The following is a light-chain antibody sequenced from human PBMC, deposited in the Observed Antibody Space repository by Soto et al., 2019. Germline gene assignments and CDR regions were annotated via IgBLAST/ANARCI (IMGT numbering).Light chain of an antibody. Sequence: DIQMTQSPSSVSASVGDRVTITCRASQDISNWLAWYQQKPGKAPNLLIYAASSLQSGVPSRFSGSGSGTYFSLTSSSVQPEDSATYYCQRANSFPLTFGGGTKVEI. CDR3: QRANSFPLT. J-gene: IGKJ4*01. CDR1: QDISNW. CDR2: AAS. V-gene: IGKV1-12*01.